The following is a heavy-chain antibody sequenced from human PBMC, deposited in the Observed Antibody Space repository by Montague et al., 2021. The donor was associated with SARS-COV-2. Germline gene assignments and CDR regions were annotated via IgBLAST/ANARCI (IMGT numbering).Heavy chain of an antibody. V-gene: IGHV4-59*01. D-gene: IGHD2-15*01. Sequence: SETLSLTCTVSGDSFSACYWAWIRQPPGKGLEWIGYIYHSGRTSYNSSLKSRVTISVDTSKNQFSLNLSSVNAADTAVYFCARADRRSPVTTHLYYYEGMDLWGQGTTVTVSS. J-gene: IGHJ6*02. CDR1: GDSFSACY. CDR3: ARADRRSPVTTHLYYYEGMDL. CDR2: IYHSGRT.